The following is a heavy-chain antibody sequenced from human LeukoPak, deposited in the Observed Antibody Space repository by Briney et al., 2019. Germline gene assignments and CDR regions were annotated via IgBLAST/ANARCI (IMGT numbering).Heavy chain of an antibody. CDR3: ARVEGGSSGYYLFDY. D-gene: IGHD3-22*01. V-gene: IGHV1-18*01. CDR2: ISAYNGGT. CDR1: GYTFTNYG. Sequence: ASVKVSCKASGYTFTNYGISWVRQAPGQGLEWMGWISAYNGGTNYAQKFQGRVTMTRDTSISTAYMELSRLRSDDTAVYYCARVEGGSSGYYLFDYWGQGTLVTVSS. J-gene: IGHJ4*02.